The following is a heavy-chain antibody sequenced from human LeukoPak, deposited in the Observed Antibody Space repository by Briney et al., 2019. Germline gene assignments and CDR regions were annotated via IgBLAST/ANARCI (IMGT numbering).Heavy chain of an antibody. CDR3: ARHDPMDV. J-gene: IGHJ6*02. CDR1: GGSISSTNW. CDR2: VHLSGRT. Sequence: SETLSLTCGVSGGSISSTNWWTWVRQPPGEGLEWIGEVHLSGRTNYNPSLESRVTMSVDMSENHISLKLTSVTAADTAVYYCARHDPMDVWGQGTTVTVSS. V-gene: IGHV4-4*02.